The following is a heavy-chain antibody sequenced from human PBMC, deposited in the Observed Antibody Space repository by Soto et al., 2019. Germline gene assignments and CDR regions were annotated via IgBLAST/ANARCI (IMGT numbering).Heavy chain of an antibody. Sequence: GASVKVSWKNFGNTLTRYDVNWGGQATGQRLEWMGWMNPNSGNTGYAQKFQGRVTMTRNTSIGTAYMELSSLRSEDTAVYYCARTYSSSSSYFYYYIDVWGKGTTVTVSS. J-gene: IGHJ6*03. CDR1: GNTLTRYD. CDR3: ARTYSSSSSYFYYYIDV. CDR2: MNPNSGNT. V-gene: IGHV1-8*01. D-gene: IGHD6-6*01.